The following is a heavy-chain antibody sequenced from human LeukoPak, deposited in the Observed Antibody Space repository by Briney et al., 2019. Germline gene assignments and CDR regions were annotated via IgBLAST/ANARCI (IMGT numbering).Heavy chain of an antibody. CDR1: GFTFSSAW. CDR3: ANIFGGNSHRSDY. V-gene: IGHV3-15*01. Sequence: PGGSLRLSCAASGFTFSSAWMSWVRQAPGQGLEWLGRIKTKTDGGTTDYAAPVKGRFTISRDDSKDTLYLQMHSLKSDDTAVYYCANIFGGNSHRSDYWGQGTLVTVSS. D-gene: IGHD4-23*01. J-gene: IGHJ4*02. CDR2: IKTKTDGGTT.